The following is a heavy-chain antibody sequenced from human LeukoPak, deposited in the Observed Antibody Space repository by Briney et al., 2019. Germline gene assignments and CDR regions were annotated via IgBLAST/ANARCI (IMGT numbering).Heavy chain of an antibody. CDR3: ARGNGDYAIHPDY. D-gene: IGHD4-17*01. V-gene: IGHV3-23*01. Sequence: GGSLRLSCAASGFTFSSYAMTWVRQALEKGLEWVSPISGSGSNTYYADSVKGRFTISRDNSKSTLYLLINSLRADDTAVYYCARGNGDYAIHPDYWGQGTLVTVSS. J-gene: IGHJ4*02. CDR2: ISGSGSNT. CDR1: GFTFSSYA.